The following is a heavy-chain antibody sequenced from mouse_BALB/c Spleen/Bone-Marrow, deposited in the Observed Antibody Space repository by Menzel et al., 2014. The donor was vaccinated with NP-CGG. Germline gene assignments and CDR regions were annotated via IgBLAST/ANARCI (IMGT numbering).Heavy chain of an antibody. Sequence: VQLQQSGPELVXPXXXVXXSCKASGYTFTGYVMHWVKQKPGQGLEWIGYINPYNDGTKYNEKFKGKATLTSDKSSSTAYMELSSLTSEDSAVYYCARGDYAMDYWGQGTSVTVSS. CDR3: ARGDYAMDY. J-gene: IGHJ4*01. CDR2: INPYNDGT. V-gene: IGHV1-14*01. CDR1: GYTFTGYV.